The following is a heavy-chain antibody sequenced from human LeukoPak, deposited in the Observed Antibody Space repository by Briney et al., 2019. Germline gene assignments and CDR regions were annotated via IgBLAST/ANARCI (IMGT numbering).Heavy chain of an antibody. CDR3: ARGGYYFDY. CDR1: GGSISSYY. J-gene: IGHJ4*02. CDR2: VYYSGSI. Sequence: SETLSLTCTVSGGSISSYYWSWIRQPPGKGLEWIGYVYYSGSINYSPSLNSRLTISVNTSKNQFSLKLSSVTAADTAVYYCARGGYYFDYWGQGTLVTISS. D-gene: IGHD3-10*01. V-gene: IGHV4-59*01.